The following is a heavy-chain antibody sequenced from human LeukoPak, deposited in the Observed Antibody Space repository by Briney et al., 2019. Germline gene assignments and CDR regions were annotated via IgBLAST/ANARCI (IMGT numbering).Heavy chain of an antibody. CDR1: GFTFSTYS. J-gene: IGHJ3*02. CDR3: AKDRIIYGDYGDAFDI. Sequence: KPGGSLSLSCAASGFTFSTYSMNWVRQAPGKGLEWVSSITSSSSYIYYADSVKGRFTISRDNTKNSLYLQMNSLTAEDTAVYYSAKDRIIYGDYGDAFDIWGQGKMVTVSS. CDR2: ITSSSSYI. D-gene: IGHD4-17*01. V-gene: IGHV3-21*01.